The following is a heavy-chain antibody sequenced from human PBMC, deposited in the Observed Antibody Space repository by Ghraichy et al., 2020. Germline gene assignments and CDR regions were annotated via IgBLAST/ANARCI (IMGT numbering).Heavy chain of an antibody. J-gene: IGHJ5*02. CDR2: ISGSGGST. D-gene: IGHD6-13*01. Sequence: LSLTCAASGFTFSSYAMSWVRQAPGKGLEWVSAISGSGGSTYYADSVKGRFTISRDNSKNTLYLQMNSLRAEDTAVYYCAKSGYSSSWYRDWFDPWGQGTLVTVSS. V-gene: IGHV3-23*01. CDR3: AKSGYSSSWYRDWFDP. CDR1: GFTFSSYA.